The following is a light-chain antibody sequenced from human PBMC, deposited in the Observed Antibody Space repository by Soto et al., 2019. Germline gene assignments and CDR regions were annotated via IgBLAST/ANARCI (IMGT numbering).Light chain of an antibody. CDR1: TSNIGSNY. V-gene: IGLV1-47*01. CDR2: RNN. J-gene: IGLJ1*01. CDR3: ATWDDSLTGFYL. Sequence: QSVLTQPPSASGTPGQGVTISCSGSTSNIGSNYVYWYQQLPGTAPKLLIYRNNQRPSGVPDRFSGSKSGTSASLAISGLRSDDEADYFCATWDDSLTGFYLFGTGTKVTVL.